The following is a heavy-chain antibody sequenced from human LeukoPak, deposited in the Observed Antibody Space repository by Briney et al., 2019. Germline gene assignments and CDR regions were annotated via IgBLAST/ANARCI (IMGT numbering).Heavy chain of an antibody. Sequence: SETLSVTCTVSGGSISSYYWSWIRQPPGKGVEWIGYIYYSGSTNYNPSLKSRVTISVDTSKNQFSLKLSSVTAADTAVYYCARNYYDSSGYYPPGMDVWGQGTTVTVSS. J-gene: IGHJ6*02. D-gene: IGHD3-22*01. CDR1: GGSISSYY. V-gene: IGHV4-59*08. CDR2: IYYSGST. CDR3: ARNYYDSSGYYPPGMDV.